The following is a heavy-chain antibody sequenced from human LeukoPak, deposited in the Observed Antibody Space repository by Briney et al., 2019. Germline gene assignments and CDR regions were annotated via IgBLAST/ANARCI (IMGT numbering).Heavy chain of an antibody. V-gene: IGHV1-69*05. CDR3: ARGSYGDYAYCFDY. D-gene: IGHD4-17*01. J-gene: IGHJ4*02. Sequence: SVKVSCKASGGTFSSYAISWVRQAPGQGLEWMGGIIPIFGTANYAQKFQGRVTITTDESTSTAYMELSNLRSEDTAVYYCARGSYGDYAYCFDYWGQGTLVTVSS. CDR2: IIPIFGTA. CDR1: GGTFSSYA.